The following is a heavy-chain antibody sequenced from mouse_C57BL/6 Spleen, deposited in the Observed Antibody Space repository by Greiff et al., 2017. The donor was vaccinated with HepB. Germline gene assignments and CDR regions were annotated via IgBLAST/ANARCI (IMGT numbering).Heavy chain of an antibody. CDR3: ARDGSSLYYAMDY. CDR2: INPNNGGT. Sequence: EVQLQQSGPELVKPGASVKISCKASGYTFTDYYMNWVKQSHGKSLEWIGDINPNNGGTSYNQKFKGKATLTVDKSSSTAYMELRSLTSEDSAVYYCARDGSSLYYAMDYWGQGTSVTVSS. CDR1: GYTFTDYY. V-gene: IGHV1-26*01. J-gene: IGHJ4*01. D-gene: IGHD1-1*01.